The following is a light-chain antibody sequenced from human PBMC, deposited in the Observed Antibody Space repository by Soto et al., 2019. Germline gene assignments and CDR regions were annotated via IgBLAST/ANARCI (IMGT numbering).Light chain of an antibody. CDR2: KVS. V-gene: IGKV2-30*01. J-gene: IGKJ5*01. Sequence: DVVLTQSPLSLPVTLGQPASISCRSTQSLVYSDGNIYLNWFQQRPGQSPRRLIYKVSNRDSGVPDRFSGSGSATDFTLKISRVEAEDVGVYYCMQGTHWPPITFVQGTRLEMK. CDR1: QSLVYSDGNIY. CDR3: MQGTHWPPIT.